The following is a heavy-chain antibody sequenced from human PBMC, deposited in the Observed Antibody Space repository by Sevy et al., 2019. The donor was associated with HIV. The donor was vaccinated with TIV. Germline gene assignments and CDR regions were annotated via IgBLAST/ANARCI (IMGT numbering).Heavy chain of an antibody. CDR3: AKDHQDSSGYPYYYGMDV. J-gene: IGHJ6*02. CDR2: ISWDGGST. D-gene: IGHD3-22*01. V-gene: IGHV3-43D*03. CDR1: GFTFDDYA. Sequence: GGSLRLSCAASGFTFDDYAMHWVRQAPGKGLEWVSLISWDGGSTYYADSVKGRFTISRDNSKNSLYLQTNSLRAEDTALYYCAKDHQDSSGYPYYYGMDVWGQGTTVTVSS.